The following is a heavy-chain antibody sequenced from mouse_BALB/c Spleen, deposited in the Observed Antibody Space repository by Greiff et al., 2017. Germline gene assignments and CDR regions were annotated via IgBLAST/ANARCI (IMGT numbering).Heavy chain of an antibody. CDR3: ARSRAYYGNYGYAMDY. CDR1: GFTFSSFG. Sequence: EVKLVESGGGLVQPGGSRKLSCAASGFTFSSFGMHWVRQAPEKGLEWVAYISSGSSTIYYADTVKGRFTISRDNPKNTLFLQMTSLRSEDTAMYYCARSRAYYGNYGYAMDYWGQGTSVTVSS. CDR2: ISSGSSTI. D-gene: IGHD2-10*01. J-gene: IGHJ4*01. V-gene: IGHV5-17*02.